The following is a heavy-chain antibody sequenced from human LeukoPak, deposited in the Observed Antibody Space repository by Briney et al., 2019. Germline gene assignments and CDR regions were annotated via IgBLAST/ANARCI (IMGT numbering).Heavy chain of an antibody. CDR2: IYYSGST. CDR1: GGSFSSYY. D-gene: IGHD2/OR15-2a*01. CDR3: ARVNRGAFDI. V-gene: IGHV4-59*01. Sequence: SETLSLTCAVYGGSFSSYYWSWIRQPPGKGLEWIGYIYYSGSTNYNPSLKSRVTISVDTSKNQFSLKLSSVTAADTAVYYCARVNRGAFDIWGQGTMVTVSS. J-gene: IGHJ3*02.